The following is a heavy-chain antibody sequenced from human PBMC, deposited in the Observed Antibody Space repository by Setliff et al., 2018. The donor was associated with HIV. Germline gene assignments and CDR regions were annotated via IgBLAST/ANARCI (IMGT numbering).Heavy chain of an antibody. CDR2: IYYSGST. CDR3: ARSVPRYCSGGSCYPPLFDY. V-gene: IGHV4-39*01. CDR1: GGSISSSSYY. D-gene: IGHD2-15*01. J-gene: IGHJ4*02. Sequence: SETLSLTCTVSGGSISSSSYYWGWIRQPPGKGLEWIGSIYYSGSTYYNPSLRSRVTISVDTSKNQFSLKLSSVTAADTAVYYCARSVPRYCSGGSCYPPLFDYWGQGTLVTVSS.